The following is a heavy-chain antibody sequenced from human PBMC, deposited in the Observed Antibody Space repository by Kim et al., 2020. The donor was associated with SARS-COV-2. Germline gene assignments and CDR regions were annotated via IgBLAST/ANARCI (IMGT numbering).Heavy chain of an antibody. J-gene: IGHJ3*02. V-gene: IGHV3-48*02. D-gene: IGHD3-22*01. CDR3: ARVSRSEVVGSGYYYDDAFDI. CDR2: ISSSSSTI. Sequence: GGSLRLSYAASGFTFSSYSMNWVRQAPGKGLEWVSYISSSSSTIYYADSVKGRFTISRDNAKNSLYLQMNSLRDEDTAVYYCARVSRSEVVGSGYYYDDAFDIWGQGTMVTVSS. CDR1: GFTFSSYS.